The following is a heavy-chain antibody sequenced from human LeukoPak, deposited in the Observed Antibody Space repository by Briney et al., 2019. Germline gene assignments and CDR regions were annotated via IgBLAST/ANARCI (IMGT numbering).Heavy chain of an antibody. CDR3: AELGITMIGGV. Sequence: PGGSLLLCCAACGFTVSSYEMNLLRQAPGKGLEWVSYISSSGSTIYYADAVKGRFTISRDNAKNPLYLQMNSLRAEDTAVYYCAELGITMIGGVWGKGTTVTISS. CDR2: ISSSGSTI. CDR1: GFTVSSYE. D-gene: IGHD3-10*02. J-gene: IGHJ6*04. V-gene: IGHV3-48*03.